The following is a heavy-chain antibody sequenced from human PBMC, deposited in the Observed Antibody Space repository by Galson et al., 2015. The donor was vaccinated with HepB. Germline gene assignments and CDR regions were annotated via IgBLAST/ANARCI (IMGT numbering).Heavy chain of an antibody. Sequence: SLRLSCAASGFTFSSYAMHWVRQAPGKGLEWVAVMSFDGSNKYYADSVKGRFTISRDNSKNTPYLQVNSLRAEDTAVYYCARGRYCSGGSCYSYYYYYNMDVWGQGTTVTVSS. CDR2: MSFDGSNK. CDR1: GFTFSSYA. V-gene: IGHV3-30-3*01. D-gene: IGHD2-15*01. CDR3: ARGRYCSGGSCYSYYYYYNMDV. J-gene: IGHJ6*02.